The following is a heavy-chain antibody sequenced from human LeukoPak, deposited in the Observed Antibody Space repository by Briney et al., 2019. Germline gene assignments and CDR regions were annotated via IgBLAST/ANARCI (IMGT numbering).Heavy chain of an antibody. J-gene: IGHJ4*02. CDR1: GFTYSDYY. Sequence: PGGSLRLSCAASGFTYSDYYMSWIRQAPGKGLEWVSSISSSSSYIYYADSVKGRFTISRDNAKNSLYLQMNSLRAEDTAVYYCARYNDYGDPRFDYWGQGTLVTVSS. D-gene: IGHD4-17*01. CDR3: ARYNDYGDPRFDY. V-gene: IGHV3-11*06. CDR2: ISSSSSYI.